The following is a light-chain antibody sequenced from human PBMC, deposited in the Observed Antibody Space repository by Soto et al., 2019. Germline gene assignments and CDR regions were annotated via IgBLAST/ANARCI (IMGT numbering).Light chain of an antibody. J-gene: IGLJ1*01. CDR1: SSDIGGYNC. Sequence: QSALTQPASVSGSPGQSITISCTGTSSDIGGYNCVSWYQQYPGKAPKLMIYEVSNRPSGVSNRFSGSKSGNTASLTISGLQAEDEADYYCNSYTSSSTPYVFGTGTKLTVL. CDR3: NSYTSSSTPYV. CDR2: EVS. V-gene: IGLV2-14*01.